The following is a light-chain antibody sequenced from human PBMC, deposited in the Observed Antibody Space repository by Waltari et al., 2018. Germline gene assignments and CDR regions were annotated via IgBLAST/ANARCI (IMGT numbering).Light chain of an antibody. CDR3: SSYTSSSTGI. Sequence: QSALTQPASVSGSPGQPITISCTATSSDIRGYHFLSWYQQHPAKVPKLIIYEVYNRPSGVSYRFSGSKSGNTASLTISGLQAEDEADYYCSSYTSSSTGIFGGGTKLTVL. CDR2: EVY. J-gene: IGLJ2*01. CDR1: SSDIRGYHF. V-gene: IGLV2-14*01.